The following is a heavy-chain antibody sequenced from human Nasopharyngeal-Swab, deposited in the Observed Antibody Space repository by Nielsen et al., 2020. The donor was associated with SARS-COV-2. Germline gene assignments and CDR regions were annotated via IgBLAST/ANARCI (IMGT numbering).Heavy chain of an antibody. J-gene: IGHJ4*02. Sequence: GVLKISCAASGFTFSSYSMNWVRQAPGKGLEWVSSISSSSTYIYYADSLKGRFTISRDNAKNSLYLQMNSLGAEDTAVYYCARGKVVVAANPYFDYWGQGTLVTVSS. CDR1: GFTFSSYS. D-gene: IGHD2-15*01. CDR3: ARGKVVVAANPYFDY. V-gene: IGHV3-21*01. CDR2: ISSSSTYI.